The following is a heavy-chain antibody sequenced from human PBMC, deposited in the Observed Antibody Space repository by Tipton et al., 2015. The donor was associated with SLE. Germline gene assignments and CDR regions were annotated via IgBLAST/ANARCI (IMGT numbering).Heavy chain of an antibody. CDR3: ARASAAILGY. Sequence: QLVQSGAEVKKPGASVKVSCKVSGYTLTELSMHWVRQAPGQGLEWMGWIGTYNANTHYAQKLQGRVTMTTYTSTSTAYMELRSLRSDDTAVYYCARASAAILGYWGQGTLVTVSS. CDR1: GYTLTELS. CDR2: IGTYNANT. J-gene: IGHJ4*02. V-gene: IGHV1-18*01. D-gene: IGHD2-2*01.